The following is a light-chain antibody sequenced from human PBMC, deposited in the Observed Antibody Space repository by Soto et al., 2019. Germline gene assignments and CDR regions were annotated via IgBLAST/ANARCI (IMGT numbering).Light chain of an antibody. Sequence: EIVMTQSPGTLSVSPGERATLSCRASQDIGTNLAWYQQRPGQAPRLLIYAASSRATDIPARFTGRGSGTEFTLTISSLQSEDFAVYFCQQYSNWPTFGPGTKVDIK. CDR3: QQYSNWPT. J-gene: IGKJ3*01. CDR1: QDIGTN. V-gene: IGKV3-15*01. CDR2: AAS.